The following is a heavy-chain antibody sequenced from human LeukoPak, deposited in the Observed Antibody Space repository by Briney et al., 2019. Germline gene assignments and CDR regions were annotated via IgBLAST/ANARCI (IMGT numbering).Heavy chain of an antibody. V-gene: IGHV4-38-2*02. CDR3: ARGDPILRYFDWLPTFWFDP. Sequence: SETLSLTCTVSGYTISSGYYWGWIRQPPGKGLEWIGSIYHSGSTYYNPSLKSRVTISVDTSKNQFSLKLSSVTAADTAVYYCARGDPILRYFDWLPTFWFDPWGQGTLVTVSS. CDR1: GYTISSGYY. D-gene: IGHD3-9*01. J-gene: IGHJ5*02. CDR2: IYHSGST.